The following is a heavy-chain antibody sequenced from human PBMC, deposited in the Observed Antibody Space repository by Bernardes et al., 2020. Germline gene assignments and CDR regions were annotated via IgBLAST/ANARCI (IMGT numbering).Heavy chain of an antibody. V-gene: IGHV4-59*01. CDR3: ARGLYFGQLSLDF. CDR2: FDYTDTT. D-gene: IGHD3-10*01. J-gene: IGHJ4*02. Sequence: SETLSLSCTVSGASIHNYYWTWIRQPPGKGLEWSVDFDYTDTTTYNPSLLNPPLKSRVTISVDLSKNQFSLRLNSVTAADTAVDYCARGLYFGQLSLDFWGQGALVTVSS. CDR1: GASIHNYY.